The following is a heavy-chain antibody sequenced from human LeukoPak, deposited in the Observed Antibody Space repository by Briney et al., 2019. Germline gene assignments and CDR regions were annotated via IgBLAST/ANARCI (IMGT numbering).Heavy chain of an antibody. D-gene: IGHD6-19*01. Sequence: PSETLSLTCTVSGGSISSYYWGWIRQPPGKGLEWIGSIYYSGSTYYNPSLKSRVTISVDTSKNQFSLKLSSVTAADTAVYYCASIAVAGTLGHYWGQGTLVTVSS. CDR1: GGSISSYY. CDR3: ASIAVAGTLGHY. V-gene: IGHV4-39*01. CDR2: IYYSGST. J-gene: IGHJ4*02.